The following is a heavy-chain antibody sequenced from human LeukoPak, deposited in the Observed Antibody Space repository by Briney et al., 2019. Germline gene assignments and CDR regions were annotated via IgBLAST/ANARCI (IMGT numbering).Heavy chain of an antibody. CDR3: AREDSSGYLHHYYYYYGMDV. Sequence: GGSLRLSCAASGFTFSSYSMNWVRQAPGKGLEWVSSISSSSSYIYYADSVKGRFTISRDNAKNSLYLQMNSLRAEDTAVYYCAREDSSGYLHHYYYYYGMDVWGQGTTVTVSS. J-gene: IGHJ6*02. CDR2: ISSSSSYI. V-gene: IGHV3-21*01. D-gene: IGHD3-22*01. CDR1: GFTFSSYS.